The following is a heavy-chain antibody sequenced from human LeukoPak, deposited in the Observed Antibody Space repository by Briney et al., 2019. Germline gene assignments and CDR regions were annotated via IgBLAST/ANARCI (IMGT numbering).Heavy chain of an antibody. CDR3: AKVSSSSPYFDY. V-gene: IGHV3-23*01. Sequence: GGSLRLSCAASGFTFSSYAMSWVRQAPGKGLEWVSAISGSGGSTYYADSVKGRFIISRDNSKNTLCLQMNSLRAEDTAVYYCAKVSSSSPYFDYWGQGTLVTVSS. J-gene: IGHJ4*02. CDR1: GFTFSSYA. D-gene: IGHD6-6*01. CDR2: ISGSGGST.